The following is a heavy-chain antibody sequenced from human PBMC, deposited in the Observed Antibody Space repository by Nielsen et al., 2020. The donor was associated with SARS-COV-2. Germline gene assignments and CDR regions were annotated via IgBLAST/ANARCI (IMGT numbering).Heavy chain of an antibody. CDR1: GFTLSNYW. Sequence: GESLKISCAASGFTLSNYWMNWVRQAPGKGLEWVANVKEDGSEKFYLDSVKGRFTISRDNAKNSLYLQMNSLRAEDTAVYYCTRVSSMWLTYMDVWGQGTTVTVSS. J-gene: IGHJ6*02. CDR2: VKEDGSEK. D-gene: IGHD6-19*01. V-gene: IGHV3-7*01. CDR3: TRVSSMWLTYMDV.